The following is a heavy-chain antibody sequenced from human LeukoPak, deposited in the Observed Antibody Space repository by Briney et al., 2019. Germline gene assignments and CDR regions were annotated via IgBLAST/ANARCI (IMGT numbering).Heavy chain of an antibody. CDR3: ARDASNILGYCSSTSCYGSHNGIGNYYYYGMDV. D-gene: IGHD2-2*01. CDR2: INPNSGGST. V-gene: IGHV1-46*01. CDR1: GYTFTGYY. J-gene: IGHJ6*02. Sequence: ASVKVSCKASGYTFTGYYMHWVRQAPGQGLEWMGWINPNSGGSTSYAQKFQGRVTMTRDTSTSTVYMELSSLRSEDTAVYYCARDASNILGYCSSTSCYGSHNGIGNYYYYGMDVWGQGTTVTVSS.